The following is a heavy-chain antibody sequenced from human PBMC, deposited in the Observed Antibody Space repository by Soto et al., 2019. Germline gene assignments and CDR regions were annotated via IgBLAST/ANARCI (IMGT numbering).Heavy chain of an antibody. J-gene: IGHJ5*02. Sequence: SETLSFTCSVPDGSINSATYDWAWIRQFPGKGLEWIGSINYSGTTYYDPSLKSRVTIAGDTFRSQFSLNMSSVPATDTAVYFCARQGGKVRSVEWLAIDPWGQGTLVTVSS. CDR1: DGSINSATYD. CDR2: INYSGTT. CDR3: ARQGGKVRSVEWLAIDP. D-gene: IGHD3-3*01. V-gene: IGHV4-39*01.